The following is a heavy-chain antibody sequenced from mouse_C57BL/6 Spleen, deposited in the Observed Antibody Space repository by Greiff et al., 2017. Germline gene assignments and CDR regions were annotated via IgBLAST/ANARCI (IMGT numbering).Heavy chain of an antibody. J-gene: IGHJ4*01. CDR1: GYAFSSSW. V-gene: IGHV1-82*01. CDR2: IYPGDGDT. CDR3: ARDHGYYDAMDY. Sequence: QVQLQQSGPELVKPGASVKISCKASGYAFSSSWMNWVKQRPGKGLEWIGRIYPGDGDTNYNGKFKGKATLTADKSSSTAYMQLSSLTSEDSAVYFCARDHGYYDAMDYWGQGTSVTVSS. D-gene: IGHD2-2*01.